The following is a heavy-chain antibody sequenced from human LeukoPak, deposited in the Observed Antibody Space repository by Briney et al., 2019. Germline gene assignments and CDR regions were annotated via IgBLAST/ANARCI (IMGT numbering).Heavy chain of an antibody. V-gene: IGHV4-30-2*01. CDR2: IYHSGST. D-gene: IGHD6-19*01. CDR3: ARGDIAVAGTQFDY. J-gene: IGHJ4*02. CDR1: GGSISSGGYS. Sequence: SETLSLTCAVSGGSISSGGYSWSWIRQPPGKGLEWIGYIYHSGSTNYNPSLKSRVTISVDTSKNQFSLKLSSVTAEDTAVYYCARGDIAVAGTQFDYWGQGTLVTVS.